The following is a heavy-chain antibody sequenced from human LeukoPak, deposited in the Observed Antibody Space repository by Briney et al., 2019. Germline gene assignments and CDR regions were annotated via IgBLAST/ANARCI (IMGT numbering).Heavy chain of an antibody. CDR3: ARGTDYYGSGSYYIQDYYYYGMDV. J-gene: IGHJ6*02. CDR2: ISSSSSYI. Sequence: PGGSLRLSCAASGFTFSSYSMNWVRQAPGKGLEGVSSISSSSSYIYYADSVKGRFTISRDNAKNSLYLQMNSLRAEDTAVYYCARGTDYYGSGSYYIQDYYYYGMDVWGQGTTVTVSS. D-gene: IGHD3-10*01. V-gene: IGHV3-21*01. CDR1: GFTFSSYS.